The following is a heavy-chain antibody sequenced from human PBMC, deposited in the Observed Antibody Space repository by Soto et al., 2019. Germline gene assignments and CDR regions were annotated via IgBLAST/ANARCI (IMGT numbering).Heavy chain of an antibody. Sequence: PSETLSLTCAVSGYSISSGYYWGWIRQPPGKGLEWIGSIYHSGSTYYNPSLKSRVTISVDTSKNQFSLKLSSVTAADTAVYYCARATGGYYGSSGYYPSYYFDYWGQGTLVTVSS. CDR2: IYHSGST. V-gene: IGHV4-38-2*01. D-gene: IGHD3-22*01. CDR3: ARATGGYYGSSGYYPSYYFDY. J-gene: IGHJ4*02. CDR1: GYSISSGYY.